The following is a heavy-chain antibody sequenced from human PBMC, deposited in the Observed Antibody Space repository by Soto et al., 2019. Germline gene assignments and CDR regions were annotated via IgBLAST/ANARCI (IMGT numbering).Heavy chain of an antibody. V-gene: IGHV4-38-2*01. Sequence: SETLSLTCAVSGFFISSGNYWGWIRKPPGKGLEWIGSIFHGGNTYYNPSLKSRVTISVDMSKNQFSLKLNSVTAADTAVYYCARISGRRHDFDVWGEGTVVTVSS. J-gene: IGHJ3*01. CDR1: GFFISSGNY. D-gene: IGHD1-1*01. CDR2: IFHGGNT. CDR3: ARISGRRHDFDV.